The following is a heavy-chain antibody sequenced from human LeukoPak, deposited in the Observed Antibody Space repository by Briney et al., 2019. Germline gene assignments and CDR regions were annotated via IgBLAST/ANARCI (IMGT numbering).Heavy chain of an antibody. CDR2: ISYDGSNK. D-gene: IGHD3-10*01. CDR3: ARGDYYGSGSYPNWFDP. Sequence: GGSLRLSCAASGFTFSTYAMHWVRQAPGKGLEWVAIISYDGSNKYYADSVKGRFTISRDNSKNTLCLQMNSLKTEDTAMYYCARGDYYGSGSYPNWFDPWGQGTLVTVSS. J-gene: IGHJ5*02. CDR1: GFTFSTYA. V-gene: IGHV3-30*04.